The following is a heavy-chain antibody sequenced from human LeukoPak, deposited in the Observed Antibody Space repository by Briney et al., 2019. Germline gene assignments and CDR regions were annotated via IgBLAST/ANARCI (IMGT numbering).Heavy chain of an antibody. J-gene: IGHJ1*01. V-gene: IGHV4-34*01. Sequence: SETLPLTCAVYGGSFSGYYWSWIRQPPGKGLEWIGEINHSGSTNYNPSLKSRVTISVDTSKNQFSLKLSSVTASDTAMYYCARLAYSGSYYDGYFQHWGQGTLVTVSS. CDR3: ARLAYSGSYYDGYFQH. CDR1: GGSFSGYY. D-gene: IGHD1-26*01. CDR2: INHSGST.